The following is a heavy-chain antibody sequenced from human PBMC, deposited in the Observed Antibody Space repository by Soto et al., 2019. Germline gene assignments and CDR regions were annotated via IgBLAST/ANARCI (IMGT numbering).Heavy chain of an antibody. CDR2: IYYSGST. V-gene: IGHV4-30-4*01. Sequence: QVQLQESGPGLVKPSQTLSLTRTVSGGSISSGDYYWSWIRQPPGKGLEWIGYIYYSGSTYYNPSLKSRVTISVDTSKNQFSLKLSSVTAADTAVYYCARARVELYCISTSCPRTGPNYYYGMDVWGQGTTVTVSS. CDR3: ARARVELYCISTSCPRTGPNYYYGMDV. J-gene: IGHJ6*02. D-gene: IGHD2-2*01. CDR1: GGSISSGDYY.